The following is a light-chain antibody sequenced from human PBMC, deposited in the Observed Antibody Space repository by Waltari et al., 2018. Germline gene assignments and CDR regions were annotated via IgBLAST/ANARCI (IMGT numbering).Light chain of an antibody. V-gene: IGKV3-20*01. CDR3: QQYGTSRA. CDR1: QSVSSNY. J-gene: IGKJ1*01. CDR2: GAS. Sequence: EIVLTQSPGTLSLSPGERATLPCRASQSVSSNYLAWYQQQPGQAPRLLIYGASSRATGIPDRFSGSGSGTDFTLTISRLEPEDFAVYYCQQYGTSRAFGQGTKVEIK.